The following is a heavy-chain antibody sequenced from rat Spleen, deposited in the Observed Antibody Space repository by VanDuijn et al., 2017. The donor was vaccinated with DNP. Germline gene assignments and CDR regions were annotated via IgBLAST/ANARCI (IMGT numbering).Heavy chain of an antibody. Sequence: EVQLQESGPGLVKPSQSLSLTCSVTGYSITSDYRWNWIRKFPGNKLEWMGYINRAGSTGYNPSLKSRISITRDTSKNQFFLQVSSVSSEDSGTYYCAVQLGVFDFWGQGVMVTVSS. CDR2: INRAGST. CDR3: AVQLGVFDF. D-gene: IGHD5-1*01. J-gene: IGHJ2*01. CDR1: GYSITSDYR. V-gene: IGHV3-3*01.